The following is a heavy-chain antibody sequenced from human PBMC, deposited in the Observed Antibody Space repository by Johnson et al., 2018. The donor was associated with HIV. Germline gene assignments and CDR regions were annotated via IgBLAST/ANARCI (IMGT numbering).Heavy chain of an antibody. D-gene: IGHD2-21*01. CDR1: GFTFSSYA. V-gene: IGHV3-30-3*01. CDR2: ISYDGSNK. Sequence: QVQLVESGGVLVQPGESLRLSCAASGFTFSSYALHWVRQAPGKGLQWVAVISYDGSNKYYADSVKGRFTISRDNSKNTLYLQMNSLRAEDTAVYYCARAGVVFSTASHDAFDIWGQGTMVTVSS. J-gene: IGHJ3*02. CDR3: ARAGVVFSTASHDAFDI.